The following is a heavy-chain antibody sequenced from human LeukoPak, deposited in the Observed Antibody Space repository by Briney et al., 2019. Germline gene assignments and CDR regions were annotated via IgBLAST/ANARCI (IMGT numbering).Heavy chain of an antibody. CDR2: INHSGST. CDR3: ARLGQEWLRKNWFDP. V-gene: IGHV4-34*01. J-gene: IGHJ5*02. CDR1: GGSFSGYY. D-gene: IGHD5-12*01. Sequence: SETLSLTCAVYGGSFSGYYWSWIRQPPGKGLEWIGEINHSGSTNYNPSLKSRVTISVDTSKNQFSLKLSSVTAADTAVYYCARLGQEWLRKNWFDPWGQGTLVTVSS.